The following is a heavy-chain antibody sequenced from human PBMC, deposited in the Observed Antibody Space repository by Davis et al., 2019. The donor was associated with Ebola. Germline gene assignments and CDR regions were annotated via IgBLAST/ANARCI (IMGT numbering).Heavy chain of an antibody. J-gene: IGHJ5*02. CDR1: AFIFTRYA. CDR3: AKVHPPTTVTTGWFDP. CDR2: ISVRSIT. D-gene: IGHD4-17*01. V-gene: IGHV3-23*01. Sequence: PGGSLSLSCAASAFIFTRYAMSWVRQAPGKGLEWVSSISVRSITYHADSVKGRFTISRDNSKNTLYLQMNSLRAEDTAVYYCAKVHPPTTVTTGWFDPWGQGTLVTVSS.